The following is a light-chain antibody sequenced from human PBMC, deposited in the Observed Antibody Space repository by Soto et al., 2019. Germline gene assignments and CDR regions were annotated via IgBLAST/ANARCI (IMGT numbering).Light chain of an antibody. CDR2: GAS. V-gene: IGKV1-39*01. CDR1: QGIATF. CDR3: QLSHTTLT. Sequence: DIQMTQSPSSLSASVGDRVTITCRASQGIATFLNWYQQKPGKAPKLLIYGASTLQSGVPSRFSGSGSGADFTLTISSLQPEDSATYYCQLSHTTLTFGQGTRREIK. J-gene: IGKJ5*01.